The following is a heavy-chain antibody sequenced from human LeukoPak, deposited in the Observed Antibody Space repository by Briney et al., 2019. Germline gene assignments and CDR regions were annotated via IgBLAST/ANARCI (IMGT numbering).Heavy chain of an antibody. J-gene: IGHJ3*02. V-gene: IGHV1-69*05. CDR3: ARVVLRYFDLLFPSAFDI. CDR2: IIPIFGTA. Sequence: ASVTLSCKASGGTFSIYAISWVRQAPGQGLEWMGGIIPIFGTANYAQKFQGRVTMTTDTSTSTAYMELRSLRSDDTAVYYCARVVLRYFDLLFPSAFDIWGEGTMVTVSS. D-gene: IGHD3-9*01. CDR1: GGTFSIYA.